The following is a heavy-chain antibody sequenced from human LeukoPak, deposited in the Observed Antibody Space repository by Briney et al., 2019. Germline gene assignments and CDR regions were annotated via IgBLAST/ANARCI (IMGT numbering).Heavy chain of an antibody. Sequence: SVKVSCKASGGPFSSYAISWARQAPGQGLEWMGGIIPIFGTANYAQKSQGRVTITADESTSTAYMELSSLRSEDTAVYYCARNNIVVVPAANDYYYYYGMDVWGQGTTVTVSS. CDR1: GGPFSSYA. V-gene: IGHV1-69*13. CDR2: IIPIFGTA. CDR3: ARNNIVVVPAANDYYYYYGMDV. D-gene: IGHD2-2*01. J-gene: IGHJ6*02.